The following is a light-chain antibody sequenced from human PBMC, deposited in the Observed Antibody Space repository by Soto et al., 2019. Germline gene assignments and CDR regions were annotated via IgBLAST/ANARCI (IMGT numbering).Light chain of an antibody. CDR3: FSVVSGIPFNVL. Sequence: QSALTQPASVSGSPGQSITISCTGTGSALVNYNLVSWYQQPPGQAPRLVIYESTKRPSGVSDRFCGSKSGNTASLTISGLRAEEEVVNFCFSVVSGIPFNVLFAGGTRLTLL. CDR1: GSALVNYNL. V-gene: IGLV2-23*01. CDR2: EST. J-gene: IGLJ3*02.